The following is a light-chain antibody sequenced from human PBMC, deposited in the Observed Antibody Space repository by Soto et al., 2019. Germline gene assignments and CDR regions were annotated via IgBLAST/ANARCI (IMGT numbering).Light chain of an antibody. Sequence: EIVLTQSPGTLSLSPGERVTLSCRASQSISSNYLAWYQQKPGQAPRLLIFGASNRVTGIPDRFSGSGSGTDFTLTISRLEPEDFAVYYCQQYGTSPTWTFGQGTKVEIK. CDR1: QSISSNY. CDR3: QQYGTSPTWT. CDR2: GAS. J-gene: IGKJ1*01. V-gene: IGKV3-20*01.